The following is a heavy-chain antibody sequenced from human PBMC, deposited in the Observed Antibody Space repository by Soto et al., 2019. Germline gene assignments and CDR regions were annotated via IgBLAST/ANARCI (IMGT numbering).Heavy chain of an antibody. CDR1: GGTFSSYA. CDR3: ARETTIAAAGVYYYGMDV. J-gene: IGHJ6*02. D-gene: IGHD6-13*01. CDR2: IIPIFGTA. V-gene: IGHV1-69*13. Sequence: SVKVSCKASGGTFSSYAISWVRQAPGQGLEWMGGIIPIFGTANYAQKFQGRVTITADESTSTAYMELSSLRSEDTAVYYCARETTIAAAGVYYYGMDVWGQGTTVTVSS.